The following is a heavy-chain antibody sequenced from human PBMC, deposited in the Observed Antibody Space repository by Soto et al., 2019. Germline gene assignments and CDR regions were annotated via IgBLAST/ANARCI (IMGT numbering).Heavy chain of an antibody. CDR1: GGSISSGGYY. J-gene: IGHJ6*03. V-gene: IGHV4-31*03. Sequence: PSETLSLTCTVSGGSISSGGYYWSWIRQHPGKGLEWIGYIYYSGSTYYNPSLKSRVTISVDTSKNQFSLKLSSVTAADTAVYYCARDSRVGGSGSYYTAGTPVYYMDVWGKGTTVTVSS. D-gene: IGHD3-10*01. CDR3: ARDSRVGGSGSYYTAGTPVYYMDV. CDR2: IYYSGST.